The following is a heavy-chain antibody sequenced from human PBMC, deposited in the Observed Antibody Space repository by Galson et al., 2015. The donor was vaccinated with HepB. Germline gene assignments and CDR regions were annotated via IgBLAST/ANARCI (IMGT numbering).Heavy chain of an antibody. V-gene: IGHV1-69*04. Sequence: SVKVSCKASGDSFTSYALTWVRQAPGQGLEWMGRIIPILGLANYAQRFQGRIAITADKSTITVYMELSSLKSEDTAVYYCATGRGSNYGYDAFDIWGQGTMVTVSS. CDR1: GDSFTSYA. D-gene: IGHD5-18*01. CDR2: IIPILGLA. CDR3: ATGRGSNYGYDAFDI. J-gene: IGHJ3*02.